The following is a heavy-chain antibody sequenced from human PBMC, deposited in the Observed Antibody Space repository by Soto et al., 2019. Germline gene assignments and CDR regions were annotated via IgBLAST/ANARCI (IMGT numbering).Heavy chain of an antibody. CDR2: VSSSSSTI. J-gene: IGHJ4*02. CDR1: GFTFSSYA. D-gene: IGHD6-19*01. V-gene: IGHV3-48*02. Sequence: GGSLRLSCAASGFTFSSYAMSWIRQAPGKGLEWVPDVSSSSSTIYYADSVKGRFTISRDNAKNSLYLQMNSLRDEDTAVYYCARDLGRSGWYGGQLDYWGQGTLVTVSS. CDR3: ARDLGRSGWYGGQLDY.